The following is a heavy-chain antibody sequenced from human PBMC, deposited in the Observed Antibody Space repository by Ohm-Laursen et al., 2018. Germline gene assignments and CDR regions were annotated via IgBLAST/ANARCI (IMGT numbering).Heavy chain of an antibody. CDR2: IWYDGSNK. J-gene: IGHJ4*02. CDR3: AREQGLRFLVPTSWSLSYYFHY. V-gene: IGHV3-33*01. CDR1: VFIFSNYG. Sequence: SLRLSCAASVFIFSNYGMHWVRQAPGKGLEWVAGIWYDGSNKYYADSVKGRFTISRDNSRNTLYLHVNRLSAEDTAVYYCAREQGLRFLVPTSWSLSYYFHYWGQGTLVTVSS. D-gene: IGHD3-3*01.